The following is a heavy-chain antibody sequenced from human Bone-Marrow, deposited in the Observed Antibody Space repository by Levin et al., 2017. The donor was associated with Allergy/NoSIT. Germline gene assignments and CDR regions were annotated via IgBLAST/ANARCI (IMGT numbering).Heavy chain of an antibody. J-gene: IGHJ6*03. CDR1: GGTFRRFA. V-gene: IGHV1-69*01. Sequence: KISCKASGGTFRRFAISWVRQAPGQGLEWMGGIAPIFGTTNYTRKFQGRVTITADESARIAYMEMSSLTSEDTAVYYCARDVGPRLDYSHYYVDVWGEGTTVTVSS. CDR3: ARDVGPRLDYSHYYVDV. D-gene: IGHD2-15*01. CDR2: IAPIFGTT.